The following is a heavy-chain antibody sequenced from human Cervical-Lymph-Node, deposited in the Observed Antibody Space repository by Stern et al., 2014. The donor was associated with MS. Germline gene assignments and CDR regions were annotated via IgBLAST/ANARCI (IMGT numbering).Heavy chain of an antibody. V-gene: IGHV2-70*01. CDR1: GFSLSTSGMS. J-gene: IGHJ4*02. CDR2: IEWDDEK. CDR3: ARSHGSSGWYAY. D-gene: IGHD6-19*01. Sequence: QVTLKESGPALVKPTQTLTLTCSFSGFSLSTSGMSVTWIRQSPGKALEWLALIEWDDEKYYNTSLRTRLAISKDTSKNQVVLTMTNMDHVDTGTYYCARSHGSSGWYAYWGQGTLVTVSS.